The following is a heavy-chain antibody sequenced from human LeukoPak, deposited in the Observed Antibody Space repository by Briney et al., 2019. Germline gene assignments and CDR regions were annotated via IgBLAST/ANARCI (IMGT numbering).Heavy chain of an antibody. J-gene: IGHJ4*02. CDR2: IHYSGNT. Sequence: PSETLSLTCAVSGGSSRSGDYFWSWIRQPPGKGLEWIGHIHYSGNTYYNPSLKSRVSISVDTSKNQFSLKLSSVTAADTAVYYCARHSNDWDYFDHWGQGTLVTVSS. D-gene: IGHD6-19*01. CDR3: ARHSNDWDYFDH. CDR1: GGSSRSGDYF. V-gene: IGHV4-30-4*02.